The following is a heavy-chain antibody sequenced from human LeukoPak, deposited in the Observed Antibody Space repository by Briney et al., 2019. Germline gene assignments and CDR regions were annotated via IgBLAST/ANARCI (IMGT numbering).Heavy chain of an antibody. CDR1: GFTFSSYA. D-gene: IGHD3-9*01. CDR3: ARGPGLCDTFDI. Sequence: HPGGSLRLSCAASGFTFSSYAMHWVRQAPGKGLEWVAVISYDGSNKYYADSVKGRFTISRDNSKNTLYLQMNSLRAEDTAVYYCARGPGLCDTFDIWGQGTMVTVSS. J-gene: IGHJ3*02. CDR2: ISYDGSNK. V-gene: IGHV3-30-3*01.